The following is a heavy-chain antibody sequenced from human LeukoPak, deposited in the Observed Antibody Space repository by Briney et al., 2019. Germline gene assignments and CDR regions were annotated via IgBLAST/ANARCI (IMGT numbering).Heavy chain of an antibody. V-gene: IGHV1-2*02. D-gene: IGHD4-17*01. CDR1: GYTFTGYY. Sequence: ASVKVSCKASGYTFTGYYMHWVRQAPGQGLEWMGWINPNSGGTNYAKKFQGRVTMTRETSISTAYMELSRLRSDDTAVYYCARDDLPELTVTIGIGPINWFDPWGQGTLVTVSS. J-gene: IGHJ5*02. CDR3: ARDDLPELTVTIGIGPINWFDP. CDR2: INPNSGGT.